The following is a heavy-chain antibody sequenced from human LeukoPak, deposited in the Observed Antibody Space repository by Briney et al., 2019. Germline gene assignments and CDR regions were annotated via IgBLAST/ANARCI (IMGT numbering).Heavy chain of an antibody. Sequence: ASVKVSCKASGYTFAGYYMHWVRQAPGQGLEWMGRINPNSGGTNYAQKFQGRVTMTRDTSISTAYMELSRLTSDDTAVYYCARAPQSMIVVVITYDYWGQGTLVTVSS. V-gene: IGHV1-2*02. CDR2: INPNSGGT. D-gene: IGHD3-22*01. CDR1: GYTFAGYY. J-gene: IGHJ4*02. CDR3: ARAPQSMIVVVITYDY.